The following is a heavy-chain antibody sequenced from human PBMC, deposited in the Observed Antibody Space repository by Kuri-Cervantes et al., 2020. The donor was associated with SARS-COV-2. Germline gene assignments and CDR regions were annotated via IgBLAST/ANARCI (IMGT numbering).Heavy chain of an antibody. V-gene: IGHV3-21*01. D-gene: IGHD3-22*01. J-gene: IGHJ3*01. CDR2: IDSSSDYI. CDR1: GFTFRSDS. Sequence: GESLKISCAASGFTFRSDSMNWVRQTPGKGLEWVSSIDSSSDYIYYADSVKGRFTISRDNANNSLSLQMNSLGAEDTAVYYCARAKLGGYDAFDLWGQGTMVTVSS. CDR3: ARAKLGGYDAFDL.